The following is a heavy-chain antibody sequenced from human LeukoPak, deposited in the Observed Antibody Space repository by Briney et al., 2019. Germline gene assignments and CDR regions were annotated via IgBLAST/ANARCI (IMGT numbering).Heavy chain of an antibody. CDR1: GFTFSSYG. D-gene: IGHD3-16*01. CDR2: ISYDGSNK. CDR3: ARVGSYDYYFDY. Sequence: GGSLRLSCAASGFTFSSYGMHWVRQAPGKGLEWVAVISYDGSNKYYADSVKGRFTISRDNSKNTLYLQMNSLRAEDTAVYYCARVGSYDYYFDYWGQGTLVTVSS. V-gene: IGHV3-30*03. J-gene: IGHJ4*02.